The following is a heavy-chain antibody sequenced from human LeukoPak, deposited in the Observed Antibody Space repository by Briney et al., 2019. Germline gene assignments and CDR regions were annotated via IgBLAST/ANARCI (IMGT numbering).Heavy chain of an antibody. Sequence: ASVKVSCKVSGYALTELSMHWVRQTPGTGLEWMGGLDPEDGKTTYAQKFQGRVAMTEVTATDTAYMELSNLRSEDTAVYFCTSRLLILLWTKDFWGQGTLVTVSS. V-gene: IGHV1-24*01. CDR1: GYALTELS. D-gene: IGHD2-15*01. CDR3: TSRLLILLWTKDF. CDR2: LDPEDGKT. J-gene: IGHJ4*02.